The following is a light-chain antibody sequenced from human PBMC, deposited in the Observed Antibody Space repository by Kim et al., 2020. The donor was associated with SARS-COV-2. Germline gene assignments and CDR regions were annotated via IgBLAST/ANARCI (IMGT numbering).Light chain of an antibody. J-gene: IGKJ4*01. V-gene: IGKV3-15*01. CDR3: QQYNNWPPLT. CDR1: QSVSSN. CDR2: GAS. Sequence: EIVMTQSPATLSVSPGERATLYCRASQSVSSNLAWYQQKPGQAPRLLVYGASTRATGLPARFSGSGSGTEFTLTISSLQSEDFAVYYCQQYNNWPPLTFGGGTKVDIK.